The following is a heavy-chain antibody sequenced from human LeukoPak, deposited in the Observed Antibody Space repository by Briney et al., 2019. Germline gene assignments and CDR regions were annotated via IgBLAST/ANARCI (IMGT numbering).Heavy chain of an antibody. V-gene: IGHV3-23*01. J-gene: IGHJ3*02. Sequence: GESLRLSCAASGFTFSSYAMSWVRQAPGKGLEWVSAISGSGGSTYYADSVKGRFTISRDNSKNTLYLQMNSLRAEDTAVYYCAAYVLLWFGELLNAFDIWGQGTMVTVSS. CDR2: ISGSGGST. CDR3: AAYVLLWFGELLNAFDI. D-gene: IGHD3-10*01. CDR1: GFTFSSYA.